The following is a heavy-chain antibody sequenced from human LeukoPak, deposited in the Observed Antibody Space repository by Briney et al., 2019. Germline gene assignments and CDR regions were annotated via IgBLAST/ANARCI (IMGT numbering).Heavy chain of an antibody. J-gene: IGHJ4*02. V-gene: IGHV5-51*01. CDR2: IYPGDSDT. D-gene: IGHD5-12*01. CDR1: GYSFTSYW. Sequence: GESLQISCKGSGYSFTSYWIGWVRPMPGKGLEWMGIIYPGDSDTRYSPSFQGQATISADKSISTAYLQWSSLKASDTAMYYCARDSGYSGYDCLDNWGQGTLVTVSS. CDR3: ARDSGYSGYDCLDN.